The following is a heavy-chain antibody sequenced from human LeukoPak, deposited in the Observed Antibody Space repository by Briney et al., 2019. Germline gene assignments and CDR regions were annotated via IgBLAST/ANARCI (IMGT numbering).Heavy chain of an antibody. J-gene: IGHJ4*02. V-gene: IGHV3-53*01. Sequence: GGSLSLSCAASGFTVSSNYMSWVRQAPGKGLEWVSVIYSGGRKKYADSVKGRFTISRDNSKNTLYPQMNSLRAEDTAVYYCAIGYSYWGQGTLVTVSS. D-gene: IGHD2-2*02. CDR1: GFTVSSNY. CDR2: IYSGGRK. CDR3: AIGYSY.